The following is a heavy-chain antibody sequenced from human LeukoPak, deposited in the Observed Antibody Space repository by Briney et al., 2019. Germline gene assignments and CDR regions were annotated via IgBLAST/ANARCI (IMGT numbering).Heavy chain of an antibody. J-gene: IGHJ5*02. V-gene: IGHV3-23*01. CDR3: AKGPVAVTGTRNAFDP. Sequence: GGSLRLSCAASGFTFSTYAMSWVRQAPGKGLEWVSTISGSGANTYYADSVRGRFTISRDNSKNTLYLHMNSLRAEDTAVYYCAKGPVAVTGTRNAFDPWGQGTLVTVSS. CDR1: GFTFSTYA. D-gene: IGHD6-13*01. CDR2: ISGSGANT.